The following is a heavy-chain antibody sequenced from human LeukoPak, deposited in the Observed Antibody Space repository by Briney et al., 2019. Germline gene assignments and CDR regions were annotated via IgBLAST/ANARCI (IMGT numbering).Heavy chain of an antibody. V-gene: IGHV3-30*03. Sequence: GGPLRLSCAASGFTFSSYGMHWVRQAPGKGLEWVAVISYDGSNKYYADSVKGRFTISRDNSKNTLYLQMNSLRAEDTAVYYCARDSIAAAGIDYWGQGTLVTVSS. D-gene: IGHD6-13*01. CDR2: ISYDGSNK. CDR3: ARDSIAAAGIDY. J-gene: IGHJ4*02. CDR1: GFTFSSYG.